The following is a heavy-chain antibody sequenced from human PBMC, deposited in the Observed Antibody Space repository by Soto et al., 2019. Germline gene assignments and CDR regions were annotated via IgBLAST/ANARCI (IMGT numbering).Heavy chain of an antibody. J-gene: IGHJ4*02. CDR2: IYSDGST. Sequence: PGGSLRLSCAASGFTVSGNYMSWVRQAPGKGLEWVSVIYSDGSTYYTDSVEGRFTISRDNSKNTLYLQMDSLRAEDTAVYYCARLPAGSYSSDWYYFDYWGQGTLVTV. V-gene: IGHV3-53*01. CDR1: GFTVSGNY. CDR3: ARLPAGSYSSDWYYFDY. D-gene: IGHD6-19*01.